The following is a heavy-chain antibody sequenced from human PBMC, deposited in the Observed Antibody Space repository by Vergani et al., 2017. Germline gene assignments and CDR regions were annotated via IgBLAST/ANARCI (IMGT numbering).Heavy chain of an antibody. D-gene: IGHD4-11*01. Sequence: QVQLQQWGGGLLKPPETLSLTCVVNGGSFTSYHWTWIRQSLGEGLEWVGDSDHTGRPDYNLSLKSRLTMSVDKSRNQFSLTLNSVTATDTAIYFCPRVNTETDGHLYYYYYMDVWGQGTAVTVS. CDR1: GGSFTSYH. CDR3: PRVNTETDGHLYYYYYMDV. J-gene: IGHJ6*03. CDR2: SDHTGRP. V-gene: IGHV4-34*01.